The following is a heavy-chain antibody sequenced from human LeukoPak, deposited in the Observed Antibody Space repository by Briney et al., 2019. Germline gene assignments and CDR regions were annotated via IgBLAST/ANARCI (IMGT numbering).Heavy chain of an antibody. CDR3: ARGYDILTGYEPYYYMDV. J-gene: IGHJ6*03. Sequence: PGGSLRLSCAASGFTVSSNYMSWVRQAPGKGLGWVSVIYSGGSTYYADSVKGRFTISRDNSKNTLYLQMNSLRAEDTAVYYCARGYDILTGYEPYYYMDVWGKGTTVTISS. CDR1: GFTVSSNY. D-gene: IGHD3-9*01. V-gene: IGHV3-53*01. CDR2: IYSGGST.